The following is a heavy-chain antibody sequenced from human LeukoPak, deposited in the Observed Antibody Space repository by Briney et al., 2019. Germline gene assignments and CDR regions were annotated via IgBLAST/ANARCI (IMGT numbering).Heavy chain of an antibody. CDR1: GFTFSSYA. CDR3: VKDMDMYQLLSFDY. CDR2: ISSNGGST. D-gene: IGHD2-2*01. V-gene: IGHV3-64D*09. J-gene: IGHJ4*02. Sequence: GGSLRPSCSASGFTFSSYAMHWVRQAPGKGLEYVSAISSNGGSTYYADSVKGRFTISRDNSKNTLYLQMSSLRAEDTAVYYCVKDMDMYQLLSFDYWGQGTLVTVSS.